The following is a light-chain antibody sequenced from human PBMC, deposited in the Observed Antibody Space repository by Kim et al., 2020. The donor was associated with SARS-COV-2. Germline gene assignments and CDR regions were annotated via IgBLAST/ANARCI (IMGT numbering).Light chain of an antibody. Sequence: GLAVTISCTGTRSDIGGYDYVSWYQQHPGKAPKLTIYEVRKRPSGVPDRFSGSKSGNTASLTVSGLQAEDEADYYCGSYAGSNNYVFGTGTKVTVL. V-gene: IGLV2-8*01. CDR2: EVR. J-gene: IGLJ1*01. CDR1: RSDIGGYDY. CDR3: GSYAGSNNYV.